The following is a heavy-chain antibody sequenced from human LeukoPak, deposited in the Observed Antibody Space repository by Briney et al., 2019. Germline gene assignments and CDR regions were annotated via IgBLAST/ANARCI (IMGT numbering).Heavy chain of an antibody. D-gene: IGHD5-18*01. V-gene: IGHV1-2*02. CDR2: INPNSGGT. CDR1: GYTFTGYY. J-gene: IGHJ5*02. Sequence: ASVKVSCKTSGYTFTGYYIHWVRQAPGQGLEWMGWINPNSGGTNYAQKFQGRVTMTRDTSISTAYMELSRLRSDDTAVYYCARNGGYSYGYDPWGQGTLVTVSS. CDR3: ARNGGYSYGYDP.